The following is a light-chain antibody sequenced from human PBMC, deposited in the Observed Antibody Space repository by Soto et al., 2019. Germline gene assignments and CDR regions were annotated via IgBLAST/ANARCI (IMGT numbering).Light chain of an antibody. Sequence: ETVLTQSPATLSLSPGERATLSCRASQSVKTYLAWYQQKPGQVPRLLIYDASNRATGIPARFSGSGSGTDFTLTISSLAPEDVAVYYCQSRSSWPPVLTVGGGTKVEIK. CDR2: DAS. CDR3: QSRSSWPPVLT. J-gene: IGKJ4*01. V-gene: IGKV3-11*01. CDR1: QSVKTY.